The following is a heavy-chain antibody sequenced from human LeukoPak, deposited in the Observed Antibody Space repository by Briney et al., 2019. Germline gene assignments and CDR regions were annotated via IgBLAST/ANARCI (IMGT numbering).Heavy chain of an antibody. Sequence: SETLSLTCNVSGFSITSGYYWGWIRQPPGKGLEWIGSIYHSGGTYYNPSLKSRLTMSVDTSKNQFSLKLSSMTASDTAVYYCTRDRYHDYWGQGTLVTVSS. CDR3: TRDRYHDY. V-gene: IGHV4-38-2*02. J-gene: IGHJ4*02. CDR2: IYHSGGT. CDR1: GFSITSGYY. D-gene: IGHD2-2*01.